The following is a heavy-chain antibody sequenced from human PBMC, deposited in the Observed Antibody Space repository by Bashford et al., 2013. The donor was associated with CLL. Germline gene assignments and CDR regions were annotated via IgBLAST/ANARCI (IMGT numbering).Heavy chain of an antibody. CDR1: RGSIDSVSFY. CDR2: IHSGGRI. CDR3: ARHNLQGRIAGYPSTWYL. J-gene: IGHJ4*01. V-gene: IGHV4-39*01. Sequence: SETPVPHPGTVSRGSIDSVSFYWAWIRQPPGKGLQWIGSIHSGGRIYYNPSLKSRLTMSVDIPSNQFSLKLTSVTAADTAVYFCARHNLQGRIAGYPSTWYLWGQGTVVTVSS. D-gene: IGHD6-13*01.